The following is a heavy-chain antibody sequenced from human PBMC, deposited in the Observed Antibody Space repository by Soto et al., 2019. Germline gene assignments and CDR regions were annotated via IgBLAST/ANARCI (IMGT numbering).Heavy chain of an antibody. Sequence: GASVKVSCKASGGTFSSYAISCVRQAPGQGLEWMGGIIPIFGTANYAQKFQGRVTITADESMSTAYMELSSLRSEDTAVYYCANPRSWYFEYWGQGTLVTVSS. V-gene: IGHV1-69*13. CDR1: GGTFSSYA. J-gene: IGHJ4*02. CDR3: ANPRSWYFEY. CDR2: IIPIFGTA. D-gene: IGHD2-15*01.